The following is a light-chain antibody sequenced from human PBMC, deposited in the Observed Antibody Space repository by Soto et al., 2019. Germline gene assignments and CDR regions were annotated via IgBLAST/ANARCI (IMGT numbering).Light chain of an antibody. CDR1: QSISSSF. Sequence: EIVLTQSPGILSLSPGGRTSISCGASQSISSSFLAWYQQKPGQAPRLLIYGASSRATGIPDRFSGTGSETDFTLTSSRLEPEDFAVYYCQQYDNSPITFGQGTRREIK. CDR3: QQYDNSPIT. CDR2: GAS. J-gene: IGKJ5*01. V-gene: IGKV3-20*01.